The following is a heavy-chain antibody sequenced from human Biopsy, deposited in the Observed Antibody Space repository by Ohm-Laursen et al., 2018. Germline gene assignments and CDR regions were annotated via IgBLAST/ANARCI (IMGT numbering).Heavy chain of an antibody. CDR3: ARTPRDSFWSGSYKRGLWFDP. D-gene: IGHD3-3*01. CDR2: VYNSGIT. V-gene: IGHV4-59*01. CDR1: GGSIISYY. Sequence: GTLSLTCRVSGGSIISYYWTWIRQPPGKGLEWIGHVYNSGITNYNPSLKSRVTISKDTSKNQFSLQVNSVTAADTAVYYCARTPRDSFWSGSYKRGLWFDPWGQGTLVIVSS. J-gene: IGHJ5*02.